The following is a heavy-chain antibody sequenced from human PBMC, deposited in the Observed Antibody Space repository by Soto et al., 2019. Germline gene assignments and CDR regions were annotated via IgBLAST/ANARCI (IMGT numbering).Heavy chain of an antibody. J-gene: IGHJ4*02. CDR3: AGDLMYYYDSSGYYLESPFDY. CDR2: ISSSSSYI. V-gene: IGHV3-21*01. Sequence: PGGSLRLSCAASGFTFSSYSMNWVRQAPGKGLEWVSSISSSSSYIYYADSVKGRFTISRDNAKNSLYLQMNSLRAEDTAVYYCAGDLMYYYDSSGYYLESPFDYWGQGTLVTAPQ. CDR1: GFTFSSYS. D-gene: IGHD3-22*01.